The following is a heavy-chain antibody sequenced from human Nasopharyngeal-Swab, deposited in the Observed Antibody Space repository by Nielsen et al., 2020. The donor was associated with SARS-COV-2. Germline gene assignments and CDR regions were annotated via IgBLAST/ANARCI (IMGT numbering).Heavy chain of an antibody. CDR1: GFTFGDYY. D-gene: IGHD5-12*01. J-gene: IGHJ5*02. Sequence: GGSLRLSCAASGFTFGDYYMSWIRQAPGKGLEWNSYISRSGRTIYHADSVKGRFSISRDNAKNSLYLQMNSLRAEDTAVYYCARDPVASILGDWFDPWGQGTLVTVSS. CDR3: ARDPVASILGDWFDP. CDR2: ISRSGRTI. V-gene: IGHV3-11*04.